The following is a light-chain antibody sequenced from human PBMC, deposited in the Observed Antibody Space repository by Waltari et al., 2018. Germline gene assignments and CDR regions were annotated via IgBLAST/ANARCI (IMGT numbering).Light chain of an antibody. CDR1: QSISSY. Sequence: DIQMTQSPSSLSASVGDRVTITCRASQSISSYLNWYQQKPGKAPKLLIYAASSLQSGVPSRFSGSGSGTDVTLTSSSLQPEDFATYYCQQSYSTPNTFGQGTTLEIK. CDR3: QQSYSTPNT. V-gene: IGKV1-39*01. J-gene: IGKJ2*01. CDR2: AAS.